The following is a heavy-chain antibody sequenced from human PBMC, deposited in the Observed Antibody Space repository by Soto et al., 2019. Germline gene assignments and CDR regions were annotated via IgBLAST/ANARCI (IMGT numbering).Heavy chain of an antibody. CDR2: ISGSGTGT. CDR3: ANRGLRGAGIDY. CDR1: GFSFSSYA. D-gene: IGHD3-10*01. V-gene: IGHV3-23*01. J-gene: IGHJ4*02. Sequence: EVQLLESGGDLAQPGGSLRLSCVAAGFSFSSYAMSWVRQAPGKGLEWVSTISGSGTGTYYVDSVKGRFTISRDNSKNTLYLQMNSLKVEDTAVYYCANRGLRGAGIDYWGQGTLVTVSS.